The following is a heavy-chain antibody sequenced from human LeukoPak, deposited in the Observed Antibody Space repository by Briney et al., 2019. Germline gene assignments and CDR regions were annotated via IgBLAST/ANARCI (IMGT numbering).Heavy chain of an antibody. CDR3: ARDFDYGDYIDF. J-gene: IGHJ4*02. CDR1: GFTFSTYT. Sequence: GGSLRLSCVASGFTFSTYTFNWVRQAPGKGLEWLSYISSGGLTIFYADSAKGRFTISRDNTKDAIYLDMTNLRAEDTAVYYCARDFDYGDYIDFWGQGTLVAVSS. D-gene: IGHD4/OR15-4a*01. V-gene: IGHV3-48*04. CDR2: ISSGGLTI.